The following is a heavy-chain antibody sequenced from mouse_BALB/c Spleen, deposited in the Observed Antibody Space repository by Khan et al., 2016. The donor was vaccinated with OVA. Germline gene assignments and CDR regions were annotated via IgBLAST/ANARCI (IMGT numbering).Heavy chain of an antibody. J-gene: IGHJ4*01. V-gene: IGHV1S41*01. CDR1: GYTFTSYW. Sequence: DLVKPGASVKLSCKASGYTFTSYWINWIKQRPGQGLEWIGRIGPGSSNAYYNDMFKGKATLTVDTSSNTAYIQLSSLSSEDSAVYFCARENYYGRSRYAMDYWGQGTSVTVSA. CDR3: ARENYYGRSRYAMDY. D-gene: IGHD1-1*01. CDR2: IGPGSSNA.